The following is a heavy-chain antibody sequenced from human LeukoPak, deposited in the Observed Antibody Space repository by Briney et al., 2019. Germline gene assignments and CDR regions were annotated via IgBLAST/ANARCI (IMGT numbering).Heavy chain of an antibody. D-gene: IGHD5-18*01. Sequence: ASVKVSCKASGYTFTSYGISWVRQAPGQGLEWRGCMNPNSGNTGYAQKFQGRVTMTRNTSISTAYMELSSLRSEDTAVYYCARDRGYSYGAYYYMDVWGKGTTVTVSS. CDR3: ARDRGYSYGAYYYMDV. V-gene: IGHV1-8*02. CDR1: GYTFTSYG. CDR2: MNPNSGNT. J-gene: IGHJ6*03.